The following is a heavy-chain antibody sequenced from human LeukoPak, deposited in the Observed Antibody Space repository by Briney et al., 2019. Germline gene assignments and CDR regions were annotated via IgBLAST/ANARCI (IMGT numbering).Heavy chain of an antibody. CDR3: AREGESMVYDY. D-gene: IGHD3-10*01. V-gene: IGHV4-59*01. Sequence: SETLSLTCSVSGGSISSYYWSWIRQPPGKGLEWIGYIYYSGSTNYNPSLKSRVTISVDTSKNQFSLKLSSVTAADTAVYYCAREGESMVYDYWGQGTLVTVSS. CDR1: GGSISSYY. CDR2: IYYSGST. J-gene: IGHJ4*02.